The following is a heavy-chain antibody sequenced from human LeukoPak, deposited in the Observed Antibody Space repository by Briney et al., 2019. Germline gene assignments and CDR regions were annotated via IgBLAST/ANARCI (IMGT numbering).Heavy chain of an antibody. J-gene: IGHJ4*02. CDR2: IYYSGST. Sequence: SETLSLDCTVSGGSINSDYWSWVRQPPGKGLEWIGYIYYSGSTYYNPSLKSRVTISVDTSKNQFSLNLSSVTAADTAVYFCARDEGSSYPLDYWGQGTLVTVSS. V-gene: IGHV4-59*12. CDR3: ARDEGSSYPLDY. CDR1: GGSINSDY. D-gene: IGHD2-2*01.